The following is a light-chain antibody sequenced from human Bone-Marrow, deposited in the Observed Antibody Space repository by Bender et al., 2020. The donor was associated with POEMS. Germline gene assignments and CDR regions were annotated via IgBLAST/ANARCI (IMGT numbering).Light chain of an antibody. CDR1: SSDIGAYNH. J-gene: IGLJ1*01. Sequence: SALTQPRSASGSPGQSITISCTGTSSDIGAYNHVSWYQQRPGNAPKVIIYNVNERPSGVPDRFYGSKSAETASLTISALQSDDEADYYCSSFAGSYTYVFGTGTEVIVL. CDR2: NVN. CDR3: SSFAGSYTYV. V-gene: IGLV2-11*01.